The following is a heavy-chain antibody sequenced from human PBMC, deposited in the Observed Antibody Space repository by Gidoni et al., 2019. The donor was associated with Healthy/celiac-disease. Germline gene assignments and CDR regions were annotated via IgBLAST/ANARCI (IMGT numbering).Heavy chain of an antibody. CDR2: MSSSGSTI. Sequence: EVQLVESGGGLVQPGGSLRLFGADCGLTISSYDMTWVRQAPGKGLEWVSYMSSSGSTIYYAYSVKGRFTISRDNAKNSLYLQMNIRRAEDTAVYYCAKGGYGSGSYFHYYYGMDVWGQGTTVTVSS. CDR3: AKGGYGSGSYFHYYYGMDV. V-gene: IGHV3-48*03. CDR1: GLTISSYD. J-gene: IGHJ6*02. D-gene: IGHD3-10*01.